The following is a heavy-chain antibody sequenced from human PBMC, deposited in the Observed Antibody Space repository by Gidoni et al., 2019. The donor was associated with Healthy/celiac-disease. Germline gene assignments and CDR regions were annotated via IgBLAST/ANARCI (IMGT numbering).Heavy chain of an antibody. J-gene: IGHJ4*02. D-gene: IGHD3-22*01. V-gene: IGHV3-23*01. CDR3: AKGGAQRITMIVVVWDY. CDR1: GFTFSSYA. CDR2: ISGSGGST. Sequence: YGAASGFTFSSYAMSWVRQAPGQGLAWVSAISGSGGSTYYADSVKGRFTISSDNSKNTLYLQMNSLRAEDTAVYYCAKGGAQRITMIVVVWDYWGQGTLVTVSS.